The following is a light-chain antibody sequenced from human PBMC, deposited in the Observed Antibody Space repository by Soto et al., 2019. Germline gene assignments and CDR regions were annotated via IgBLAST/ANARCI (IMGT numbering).Light chain of an antibody. CDR1: QSISGW. CDR2: DAS. V-gene: IGKV1-5*01. CDR3: RQYNSYSWT. Sequence: DIQMTQSPSTLSASVGDRVTITCLASQSISGWLAWYQQKPGKAPKLLIYDASSLESGVPSRFSGSGSGTEFTLTISSLQPDDFATYYCRQYNSYSWTFGQGTKVDIK. J-gene: IGKJ1*01.